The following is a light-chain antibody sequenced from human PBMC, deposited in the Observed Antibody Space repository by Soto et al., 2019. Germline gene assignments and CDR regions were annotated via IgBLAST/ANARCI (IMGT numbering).Light chain of an antibody. V-gene: IGKV4-1*01. CDR3: QQYYSTPRS. CDR1: QSVLYSSNNKNY. J-gene: IGKJ2*01. Sequence: EIVMTQSPDSLAVSLGERATINCKSSQSVLYSSNNKNYLAWYQQKPGQPPKLLIYWASTRESGVPDRFSGSGSGTDFTLTIRSLQAEDVAVYYCQQYYSTPRSFGQGTKLEIK. CDR2: WAS.